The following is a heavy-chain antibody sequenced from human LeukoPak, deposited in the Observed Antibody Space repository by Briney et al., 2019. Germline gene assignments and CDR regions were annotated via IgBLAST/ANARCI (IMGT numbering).Heavy chain of an antibody. D-gene: IGHD3-22*01. J-gene: IGHJ3*02. V-gene: IGHV4-59*12. CDR2: IYYSGST. CDR1: GGSISSYY. Sequence: SETLSLTCTVSGGSISSYYWSWIRQPPGKGLEWIGYIYYSGSTNHNPSLKSRVTISVDTSKNQFSLKLSSVTAADTAVYYCARPFAYYYDSSKRDAFDIWGQGTMVTVSS. CDR3: ARPFAYYYDSSKRDAFDI.